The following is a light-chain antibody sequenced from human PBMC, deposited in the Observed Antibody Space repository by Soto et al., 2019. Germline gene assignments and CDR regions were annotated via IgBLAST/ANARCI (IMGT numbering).Light chain of an antibody. CDR3: CSYAGSYIYV. CDR1: SSDVGGYHY. Sequence: QSALTQPRSVSGSPGQSVTISCTGTSSDVGGYHYVSWYQQHPGKAPKVLIYDVSKRPSGVPDRFSGSKSGNTASLTISGLQADDEADYYCCSYAGSYIYVFGTGTKVT. V-gene: IGLV2-11*01. J-gene: IGLJ1*01. CDR2: DVS.